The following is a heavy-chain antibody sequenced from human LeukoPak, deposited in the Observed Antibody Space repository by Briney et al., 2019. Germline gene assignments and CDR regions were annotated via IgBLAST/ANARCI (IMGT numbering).Heavy chain of an antibody. D-gene: IGHD5-18*01. CDR1: GYFISSGYY. J-gene: IGHJ4*02. V-gene: IGHV4-38-2*02. CDR3: ARDQEYSYGYGRN. CDR2: FYHSGDT. Sequence: PSQTLSLTCTVSGYFISSGYYWGWIRQPPGKGLEWIGSFYHSGDTYYNPSLKSRVTISVDTSKNQFSLNLRSVTAADTAVYFCARDQEYSYGYGRNWGQGTLVTVSS.